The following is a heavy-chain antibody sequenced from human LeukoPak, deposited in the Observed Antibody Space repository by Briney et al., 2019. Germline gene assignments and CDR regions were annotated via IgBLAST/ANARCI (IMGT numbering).Heavy chain of an antibody. CDR3: ARYSSGSFYDY. CDR2: ISTDGGGT. CDR1: GFTFSTYA. Sequence: GGSLRLSCAASGFTFSTYAMHWVRQAPGRGLEYISAISTDGGGTYYANSVKGRFTISRDNSKNTLYLQMGSLRAEDMAVYYCARYSSGSFYDYWVQGTLVTVSS. V-gene: IGHV3-64*01. D-gene: IGHD6-25*01. J-gene: IGHJ4*02.